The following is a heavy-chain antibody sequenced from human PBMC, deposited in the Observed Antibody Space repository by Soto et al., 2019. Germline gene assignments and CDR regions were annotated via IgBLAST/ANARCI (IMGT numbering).Heavy chain of an antibody. CDR2: IWSDGNSQ. CDR3: ARDKGGTCIDQ. J-gene: IGHJ4*02. D-gene: IGHD1-1*01. V-gene: IGHV3-33*01. Sequence: QVQLVESGGGVVQPGRSLRLSCAASGIPFSASGMHWVRQAPGKGLEWVAMIWSDGNSQYYADSVKGRFTISRDNSRNTVYLQRNSLGVGDTAVYFCARDKGGTCIDQWGQGTLVAVSS. CDR1: GIPFSASG.